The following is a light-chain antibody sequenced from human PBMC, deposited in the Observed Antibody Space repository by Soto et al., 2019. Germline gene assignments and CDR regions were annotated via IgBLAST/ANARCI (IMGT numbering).Light chain of an antibody. V-gene: IGLV2-14*01. CDR3: SSYTSSSTPYV. J-gene: IGLJ1*01. CDR1: SSDLGGYNY. Sequence: QSALTQPASVSGSPGQSITISCTGTSSDLGGYNYVSWYQQHPGKAPKLMIYDVSNRPSGVSNRFSGSKSDNTASLTISGLQAEDEADYYCSSYTSSSTPYVFGTGTKLTVL. CDR2: DVS.